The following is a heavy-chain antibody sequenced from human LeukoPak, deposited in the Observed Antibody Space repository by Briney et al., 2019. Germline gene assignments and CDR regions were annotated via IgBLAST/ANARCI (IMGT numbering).Heavy chain of an antibody. Sequence: GGSLRLSXAASGFSFSSHSMNWVRQAPGKGLEWVSSIGSSSSSIYYAGSVKGRFTISRDNAENSLYLQMNSLRAEATAVSYCARETGEAFDIWGQGTMVIVS. CDR2: IGSSSSSI. V-gene: IGHV3-21*01. J-gene: IGHJ3*02. CDR3: ARETGEAFDI. CDR1: GFSFSSHS. D-gene: IGHD7-27*01.